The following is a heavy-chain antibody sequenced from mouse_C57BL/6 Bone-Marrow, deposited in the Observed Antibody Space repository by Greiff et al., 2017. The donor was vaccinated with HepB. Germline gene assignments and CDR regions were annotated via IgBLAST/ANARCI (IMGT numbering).Heavy chain of an antibody. V-gene: IGHV1-64*01. CDR2: IHPNSGST. J-gene: IGHJ1*03. Sequence: QVQLQQPGAELVKPGASVKLSCKASGYTFTSYWMHWVKQRPGQGLEWIGMIHPNSGSTNYNEKFKSKATLTVDKSSSTAYMQLSSLTSEDSAVYYCARFPYYYDGSSYYFDVWGTGTTVTVSS. D-gene: IGHD1-1*01. CDR3: ARFPYYYDGSSYYFDV. CDR1: GYTFTSYW.